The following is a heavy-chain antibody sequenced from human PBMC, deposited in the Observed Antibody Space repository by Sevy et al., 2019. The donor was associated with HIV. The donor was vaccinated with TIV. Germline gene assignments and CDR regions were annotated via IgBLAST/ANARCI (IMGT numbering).Heavy chain of an antibody. CDR1: GYTFTSYG. J-gene: IGHJ4*02. Sequence: ASVKVSCKASGYTFTSYGITWVRQAPGQGLEWMGWIRAYNANTNYAQKLQGRVTMTTDTSTRTAYMELRSLRSVDTAVYYCAREKDPYCGGDCYYGYWGQGTLVTVSS. V-gene: IGHV1-18*01. D-gene: IGHD2-21*02. CDR3: AREKDPYCGGDCYYGY. CDR2: IRAYNANT.